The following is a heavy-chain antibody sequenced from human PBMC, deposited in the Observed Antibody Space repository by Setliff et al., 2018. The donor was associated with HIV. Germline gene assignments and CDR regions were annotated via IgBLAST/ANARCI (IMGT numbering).Heavy chain of an antibody. CDR1: GGTFSTYA. J-gene: IGHJ4*02. CDR3: ARETSVATWGHQCDY. V-gene: IGHV1-69*13. Sequence: ASVKVSCKASGGTFSTYAISWVRQAPGQGLEWMGGIVPIFGTPNYAQKFQGRVTIAADDVSTSTVYMQLNSLRVEDTAVYYCARETSVATWGHQCDYWGQGTLVTVSS. D-gene: IGHD7-27*01. CDR2: IVPIFGTP.